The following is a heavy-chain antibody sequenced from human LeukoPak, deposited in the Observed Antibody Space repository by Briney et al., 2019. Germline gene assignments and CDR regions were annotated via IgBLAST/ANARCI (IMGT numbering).Heavy chain of an antibody. D-gene: IGHD3-10*01. Sequence: PGGSLRLSCAASGFTLSSYAMSWVRQAPGKGLEWVSAISGSGGSTYYADSVKGRFTISRDNSKNTLYLQMNSLRAEDTAVYYCAKVLMVRGVITSGYFDYWGQGTLVTVSS. V-gene: IGHV3-23*01. J-gene: IGHJ4*02. CDR3: AKVLMVRGVITSGYFDY. CDR2: ISGSGGST. CDR1: GFTLSSYA.